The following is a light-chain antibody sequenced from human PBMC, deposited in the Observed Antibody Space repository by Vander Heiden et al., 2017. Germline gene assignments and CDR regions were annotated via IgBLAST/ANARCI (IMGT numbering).Light chain of an antibody. Sequence: DIQMTHPPSSLSASVGDRVTITCRASQIISSYLNWYQQKPGKAPKLLIYAASSLQRGVPPRFSGSGSGTDFTLTISSLQPEDFATYYCHQNDSTLMYTFGQGTKLEIK. CDR3: HQNDSTLMYT. J-gene: IGKJ2*01. CDR1: QIISSY. V-gene: IGKV1-39*01. CDR2: AAS.